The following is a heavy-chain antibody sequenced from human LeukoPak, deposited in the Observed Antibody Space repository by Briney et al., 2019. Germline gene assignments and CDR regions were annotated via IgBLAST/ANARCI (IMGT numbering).Heavy chain of an antibody. J-gene: IGHJ4*02. CDR1: GYIFTSHY. D-gene: IGHD6-25*01. Sequence: ASVNVSCKAPGYIFTSHYVHWLRQAPGQGLEWMAIIDGSRGDSRFAQKFQGRFTTTRDTSTSTVYLELRSLRSEDTALYFCARAPGPGHSSGFFDAWGQGTLVTVSS. V-gene: IGHV1-46*01. CDR2: IDGSRGDS. CDR3: ARAPGPGHSSGFFDA.